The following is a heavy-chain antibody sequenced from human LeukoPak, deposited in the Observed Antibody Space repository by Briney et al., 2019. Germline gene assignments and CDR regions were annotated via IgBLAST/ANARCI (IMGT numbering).Heavy chain of an antibody. CDR1: GYTFTSYA. CDR3: ARTRYFDWLSQPQAFDI. J-gene: IGHJ3*02. CDR2: INTNTGNP. D-gene: IGHD3-9*01. Sequence: GASVKVSCKASGYTFTSYAMNWVRQAPGQGLEWMGWINTNTGNPTYAQGFTGRFVFSLDTSVSTAYLQISSLKAEDTAVYYCARTRYFDWLSQPQAFDIWGQGTMVTVSS. V-gene: IGHV7-4-1*02.